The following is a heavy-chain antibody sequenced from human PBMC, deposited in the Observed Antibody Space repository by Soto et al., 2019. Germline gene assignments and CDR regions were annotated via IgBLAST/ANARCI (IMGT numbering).Heavy chain of an antibody. J-gene: IGHJ6*02. CDR2: IIPIFGTA. CDR1: GGTFSSYA. V-gene: IGHV1-69*06. CDR3: ARDQTSDTAMVSYYYYYGMDV. D-gene: IGHD5-18*01. Sequence: SVKVSCKASGGTFSSYAISWVRQAPGQGLEWMGGIIPIFGTANYAQKFQGRVTITADKSTSTAYMELSSLRSEDTAVYYCARDQTSDTAMVSYYYYYGMDVWGQGTTVTVSS.